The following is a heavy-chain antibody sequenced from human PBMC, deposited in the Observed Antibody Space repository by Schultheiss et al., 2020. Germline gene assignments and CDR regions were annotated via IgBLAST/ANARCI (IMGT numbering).Heavy chain of an antibody. CDR2: LSYDGGNK. CDR1: GFTFNAYS. J-gene: IGHJ4*02. D-gene: IGHD1-1*01. Sequence: GGSLRLSCAASGFTFNAYSMHWVRQAPGKGLEWVAILSYDGGNKYYADSVKGRFTISRDNSKNTLYLQMNSLRPEDTALYYCVRDVWYNWNGFDYWGQGTLVTVSS. CDR3: VRDVWYNWNGFDY. V-gene: IGHV3-30*03.